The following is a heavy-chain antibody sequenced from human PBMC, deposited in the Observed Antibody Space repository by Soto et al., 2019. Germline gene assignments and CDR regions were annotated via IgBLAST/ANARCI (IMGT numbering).Heavy chain of an antibody. CDR2: ISYDGSNK. V-gene: IGHV3-30-3*01. Sequence: QVQLVESGGGVVQPGRSLRLSCAASGFTFSSYAMHWVRQAPGKGLEWVAVISYDGSNKYYADSVKGRFTISRDNSKNTLDLQMNSLRAEDTAVYYCARGSGETWGQGTLVTVSS. CDR1: GFTFSSYA. D-gene: IGHD3-16*01. CDR3: ARGSGET. J-gene: IGHJ4*02.